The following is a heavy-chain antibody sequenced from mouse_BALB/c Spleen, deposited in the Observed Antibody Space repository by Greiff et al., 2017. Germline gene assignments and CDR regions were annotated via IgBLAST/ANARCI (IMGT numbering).Heavy chain of an antibody. J-gene: IGHJ4*01. Sequence: EVQRVESGPGLVKPSQSLSLTCTVTGYSITSDYAWNWIRQFPGNKLEWMGYISYSGSTSYNPSLKSRISITRDTSKNQFFLQLNSVTTEDTATYYCARSLVWPRGYAMDYWGQGTSVTVSS. D-gene: IGHD2-10*02. CDR1: GYSITSDYA. V-gene: IGHV3-2*02. CDR2: ISYSGST. CDR3: ARSLVWPRGYAMDY.